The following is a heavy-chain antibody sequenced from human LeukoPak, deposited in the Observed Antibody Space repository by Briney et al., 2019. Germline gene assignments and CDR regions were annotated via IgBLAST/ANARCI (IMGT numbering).Heavy chain of an antibody. Sequence: PSETLSLTCTVSGGSISSYYWSWIRQPPGKGLEWIGYIYYSGSTNYNPSPKSRVTISVDTSKNQFSLKLSSVTAADTAVYYCARSEPYWPLWLPFDPWGQGALVTVSS. V-gene: IGHV4-59*01. CDR1: GGSISSYY. J-gene: IGHJ5*02. CDR2: IYYSGST. D-gene: IGHD3-10*01. CDR3: ARSEPYWPLWLPFDP.